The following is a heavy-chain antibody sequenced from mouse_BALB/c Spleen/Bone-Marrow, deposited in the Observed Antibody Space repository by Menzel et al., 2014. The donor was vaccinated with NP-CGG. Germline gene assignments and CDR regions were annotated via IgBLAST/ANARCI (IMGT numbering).Heavy chain of an antibody. Sequence: EVKLQESGPSLVKPSQTLSLTCSVTGDSITSGYWNWIRKFPGNKLEYMGYITYSGNTYYNPSLISRISITRDTSKNQYYLQLNSVTTEDTATYYCTRVYYGPWGQGTTLTVSS. V-gene: IGHV3-8*02. D-gene: IGHD1-2*01. CDR1: GDSITSGY. J-gene: IGHJ2*01. CDR2: ITYSGNT. CDR3: TRVYYGP.